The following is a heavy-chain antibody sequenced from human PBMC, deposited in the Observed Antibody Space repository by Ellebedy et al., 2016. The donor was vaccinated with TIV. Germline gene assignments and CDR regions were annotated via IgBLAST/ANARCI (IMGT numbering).Heavy chain of an antibody. D-gene: IGHD4-17*01. CDR3: AQDVALYDYGNAFDI. CDR1: GFTFSSYA. J-gene: IGHJ3*02. Sequence: GESLKISCAASGFTFSSYAMSWVRQAPGKGLEWVSAISGSGGSTYYADSVKGRFTISRDNSKNTLYLQMNSLRAEDTAVYYCAQDVALYDYGNAFDIWGQGTMVTVSS. CDR2: ISGSGGST. V-gene: IGHV3-23*01.